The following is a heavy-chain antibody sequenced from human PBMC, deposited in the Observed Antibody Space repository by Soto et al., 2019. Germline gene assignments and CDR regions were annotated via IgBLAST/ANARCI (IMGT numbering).Heavy chain of an antibody. Sequence: GGSLRLSCAASGFTVSSNYMSWVRQAPGKGLEWVSVIYSGGSTYYADSVKGRFTISRDNSKNTLYLQMNSLRAEDTAVYYCARLEYYDFWSGAIPYMDVWGKGTTVTVS. D-gene: IGHD3-3*01. V-gene: IGHV3-66*04. J-gene: IGHJ6*03. CDR3: ARLEYYDFWSGAIPYMDV. CDR2: IYSGGST. CDR1: GFTVSSNY.